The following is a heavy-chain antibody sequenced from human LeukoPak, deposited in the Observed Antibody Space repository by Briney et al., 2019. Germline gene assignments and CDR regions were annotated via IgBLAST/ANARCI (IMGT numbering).Heavy chain of an antibody. D-gene: IGHD3-3*01. V-gene: IGHV3-74*01. CDR3: ARASGEYYDFWSGYYTHFDY. J-gene: IGHJ4*02. CDR1: GFTFSSYS. CDR2: INTDGSST. Sequence: GGSLRLSCAASGFTFSSYSMNWVRQAPGKGLEWVSRINTDGSSTSYADSVKGRFTISRDNAKNTLYLQMNSLGAEDTVVYYCARASGEYYDFWSGYYTHFDYWGQGTLVTVSS.